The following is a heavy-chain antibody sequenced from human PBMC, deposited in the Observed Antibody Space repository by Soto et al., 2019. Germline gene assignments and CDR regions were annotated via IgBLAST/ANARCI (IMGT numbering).Heavy chain of an antibody. CDR3: DRAGGFGAVAVDY. CDR1: GGSISSGGYS. CDR2: IYHSGST. Sequence: QLQLQESGSGLVKPSQTLSLTCAVSGGSISSGGYSWSWIRQPPGKVLEWIGYIYHSGSTYYNPSLKSRFTISVDRSKNQFSLKLSSVTAADTAVYYCDRAGGFGAVAVDYWGQGTRVTVSS. D-gene: IGHD6-19*01. J-gene: IGHJ4*02. V-gene: IGHV4-30-2*01.